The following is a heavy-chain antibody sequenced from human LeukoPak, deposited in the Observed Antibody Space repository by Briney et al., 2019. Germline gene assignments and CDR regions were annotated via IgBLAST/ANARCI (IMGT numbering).Heavy chain of an antibody. CDR2: INLNSGGT. CDR3: ASVPEKRFLEWLPLDS. J-gene: IGHJ4*02. V-gene: IGHV1-2*02. CDR1: GYTFTGYF. D-gene: IGHD3-3*01. Sequence: ASVKVSCKASGYTFTGYFMHWVRQAPGQGLEWMGWINLNSGGTNFAPKFRGRVTMTWDTSISTAYMELSRLRSDDTAVYYCASVPEKRFLEWLPLDSWGQGTLVTVSS.